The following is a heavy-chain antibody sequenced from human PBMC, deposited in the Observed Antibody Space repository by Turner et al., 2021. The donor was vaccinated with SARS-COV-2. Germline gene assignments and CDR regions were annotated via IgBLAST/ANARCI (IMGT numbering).Heavy chain of an antibody. V-gene: IGHV4-4*02. CDR2: IYHSGRT. CDR3: ARREYQLLFDY. Sequence: QVQLQESVTLLVKPSGTLSLTCAVSGGSISRSNLWIWVRQPQGKGLAWIGEIYHSGRTNYSPSLKRRVTISVDKSKNQFSLKLSSVTAADTAVYYCARREYQLLFDYWGQGTLVTVSS. CDR1: GGSISRSNL. D-gene: IGHD2-2*01. J-gene: IGHJ4*02.